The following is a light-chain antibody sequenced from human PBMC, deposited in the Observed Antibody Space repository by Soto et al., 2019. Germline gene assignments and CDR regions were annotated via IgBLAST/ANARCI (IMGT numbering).Light chain of an antibody. CDR1: SSDVGAYNF. CDR2: EVS. CDR3: ASYTTSNTGV. J-gene: IGLJ3*02. Sequence: QSALTQPASVSGSPGQSITISCTGTSSDVGAYNFVSWYQQHPDKAPKLMIYEVSNRPSGVSHRFSGSKSDNTASLTISGLQAEDEADYYCASYTTSNTGVFGGGTKLTVL. V-gene: IGLV2-14*01.